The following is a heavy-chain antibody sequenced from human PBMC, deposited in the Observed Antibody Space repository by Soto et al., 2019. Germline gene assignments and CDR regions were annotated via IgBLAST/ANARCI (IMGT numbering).Heavy chain of an antibody. V-gene: IGHV3-33*01. CDR3: AREGEWFGELLYYYYGMDV. J-gene: IGHJ6*02. CDR2: IWYDGSNK. CDR1: GFTFSSYG. Sequence: GGSLRLSCAASGFTFSSYGMHWVRQAPGEGLEWVAVIWYDGSNKYYADSVKGRFTISRDNSKNTLYLQMNSLRAEDTAVYYCAREGEWFGELLYYYYGMDVWGQGTTVTVSS. D-gene: IGHD3-10*01.